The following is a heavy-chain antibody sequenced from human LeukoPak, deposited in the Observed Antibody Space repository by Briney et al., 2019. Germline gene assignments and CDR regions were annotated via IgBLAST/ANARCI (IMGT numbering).Heavy chain of an antibody. Sequence: GGSLRLSCAASGFTFSSYSMNWVRRAPGKGLEWVSLINEGASATYYADSVKGRFTISRDNYQNTLYLQMSSLRAEDTAVYYCAKTYKYNYNGMDVWGQGTTVTVSS. CDR2: INEGASAT. J-gene: IGHJ6*02. D-gene: IGHD5-24*01. CDR3: AKTYKYNYNGMDV. V-gene: IGHV3-23*01. CDR1: GFTFSSYS.